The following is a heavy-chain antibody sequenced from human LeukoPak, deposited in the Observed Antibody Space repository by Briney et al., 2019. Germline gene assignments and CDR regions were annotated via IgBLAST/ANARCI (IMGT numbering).Heavy chain of an antibody. Sequence: GGSLRLSCAAAGFTFSSYWMQWVRQAPGKGLVWVSRIDGDGSGTVYADSVKGRFTISRDNAKNTVYLQMNSLRAEDTAVYYCARAHSLIGGVTYWGQGTLVTVSS. CDR2: IDGDGSGT. J-gene: IGHJ4*02. D-gene: IGHD3-16*01. CDR3: ARAHSLIGGVTY. V-gene: IGHV3-74*01. CDR1: GFTFSSYW.